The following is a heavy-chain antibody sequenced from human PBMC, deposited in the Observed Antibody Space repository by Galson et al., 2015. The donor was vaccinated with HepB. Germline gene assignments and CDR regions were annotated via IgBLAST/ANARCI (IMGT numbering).Heavy chain of an antibody. CDR1: AFTFSSYA. V-gene: IGHV3-30*04. CDR2: ISYDESNK. Sequence: SPRLPCAPSAFTFSSYAMHRVRQAPGKGLEWVAVISYDESNKYYADSVKGRFTISRDNSKNTLYLQMNSLRAEDTAVYYCARDAGRYSYTIDYWGQGTLVTVSS. CDR3: ARDAGRYSYTIDY. J-gene: IGHJ4*02. D-gene: IGHD5-18*01.